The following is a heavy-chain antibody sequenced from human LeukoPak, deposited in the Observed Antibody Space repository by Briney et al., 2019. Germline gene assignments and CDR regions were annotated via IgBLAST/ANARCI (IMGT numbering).Heavy chain of an antibody. CDR2: IYYSGST. Sequence: SETLSLTCTVSGGSISSYYWSWIRQPPGKGLEWIGYIYYSGSTNYNPSLKSRVTISVDTSKNQFSLKLSSVTAADTAVYYCARVDDYVWGSYRQYYFDYWGQGTLVTVSS. V-gene: IGHV4-59*01. CDR1: GGSISSYY. D-gene: IGHD3-16*02. J-gene: IGHJ4*02. CDR3: ARVDDYVWGSYRQYYFDY.